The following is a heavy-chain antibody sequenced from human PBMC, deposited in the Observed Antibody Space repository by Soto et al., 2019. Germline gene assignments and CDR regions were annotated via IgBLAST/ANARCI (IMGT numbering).Heavy chain of an antibody. D-gene: IGHD6-13*01. CDR2: ISAYNGNT. CDR3: ARVEYSSSWYSPYYYYGMDV. V-gene: IGHV1-18*01. J-gene: IGHJ6*02. Sequence: GASVKVSCKASGYTFTSYGISWVRQAPGQGLEWMGWISAYNGNTNYAQKLQGRVTMTTDTSTSTAYMELRSLGSDDTAVYYCARVEYSSSWYSPYYYYGMDVWGQGTTVTVSS. CDR1: GYTFTSYG.